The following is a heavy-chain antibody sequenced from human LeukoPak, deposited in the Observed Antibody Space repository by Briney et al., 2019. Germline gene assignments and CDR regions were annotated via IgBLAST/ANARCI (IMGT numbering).Heavy chain of an antibody. J-gene: IGHJ4*02. V-gene: IGHV3-23*01. CDR1: GFTFSSYA. CDR2: ISGSGGST. D-gene: IGHD3-9*01. Sequence: PGGSLRLSCAASGFTFSSYAMSWVRQAPGKGLEWVSAISGSGGSTYYADSVKGRFTISRDNSKNTLYLQMNSLRAEDTAVYYCVKVLRYFDWLSSFDYWGQGTLVTVSS. CDR3: VKVLRYFDWLSSFDY.